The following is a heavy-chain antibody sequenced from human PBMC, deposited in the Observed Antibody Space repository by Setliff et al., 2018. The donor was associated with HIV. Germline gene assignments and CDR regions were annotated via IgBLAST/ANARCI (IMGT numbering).Heavy chain of an antibody. Sequence: GGSLRLSCAASGFTFNTYAMSWVRQAPGKGLEWVSVISGSGGSTFYADSVKGRFTISRDNAKNSLYLQMNGLRAGDTAVYYCVREERAADSGSYYSSRWFDRWGQGTLVTVSS. CDR3: VREERAADSGSYYSSRWFDR. V-gene: IGHV3-23*01. CDR2: ISGSGGST. D-gene: IGHD1-26*01. J-gene: IGHJ5*02. CDR1: GFTFNTYA.